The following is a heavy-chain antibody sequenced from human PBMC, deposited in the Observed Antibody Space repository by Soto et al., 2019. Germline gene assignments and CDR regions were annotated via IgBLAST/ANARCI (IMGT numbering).Heavy chain of an antibody. V-gene: IGHV4-30-4*01. Sequence: QVQLQESGPGLVKPSQTLSLTCSVSGGSVTSSDFYWSWLRQPPGKGLEWIGYIYYSENSYYGPSLGSRGSISLDTSKTLFSLSLTSVTAADTAVYYCASKKGYCSRSVCFPPNRLDLWGPGILVTVSS. D-gene: IGHD2-2*01. CDR2: IYYSENS. CDR1: GGSVTSSDFY. J-gene: IGHJ4*02. CDR3: ASKKGYCSRSVCFPPNRLDL.